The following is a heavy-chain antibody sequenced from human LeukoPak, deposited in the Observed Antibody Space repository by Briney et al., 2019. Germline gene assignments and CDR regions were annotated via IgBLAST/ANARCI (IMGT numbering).Heavy chain of an antibody. D-gene: IGHD6-13*01. CDR1: GFTFSSYA. V-gene: IGHV3-23*01. CDR2: ISGSGGST. CDR3: AKEITSGIAAAGSDW. Sequence: PGGSLRLSCAASGFTFSSYAMSWVRQAPGKGLEWVSAISGSGGSTYYADSVKGRFTISRDNSKNALYLQMNSLRAEDTAVYYCAKEITSGIAAAGSDWWGQGTLVTVSS. J-gene: IGHJ4*02.